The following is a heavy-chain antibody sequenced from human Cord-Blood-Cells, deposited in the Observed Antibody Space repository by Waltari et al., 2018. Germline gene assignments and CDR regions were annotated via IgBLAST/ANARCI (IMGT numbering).Heavy chain of an antibody. CDR3: AREGAAAGIDY. Sequence: QVQLQQWGAGLLTPSETLSLTCAVYGGSFSGYYWSWIRQPPGKGLEWIGEINHSGSTNYNPSLKSRVTISVDTSKNQFSLKLSSVTAADTAVYYCAREGAAAGIDYWGQGTLVTVSS. V-gene: IGHV4-34*01. CDR2: INHSGST. CDR1: GGSFSGYY. D-gene: IGHD6-13*01. J-gene: IGHJ4*02.